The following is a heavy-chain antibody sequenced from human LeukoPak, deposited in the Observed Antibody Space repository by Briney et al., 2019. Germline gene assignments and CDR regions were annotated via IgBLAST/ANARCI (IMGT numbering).Heavy chain of an antibody. CDR3: ARDPHYSGSYPYYFDY. V-gene: IGHV3-30-3*01. Sequence: GGSLRLSCVASGFTFSNYAMGWVRQAPGKGLEWVAVISYDGSNKYYADSVKGRFTISRDNSKNTLYLQMNSLRAEDTAVYYCARDPHYSGSYPYYFDYWGQGTLVTVSS. D-gene: IGHD1-26*01. CDR2: ISYDGSNK. J-gene: IGHJ4*02. CDR1: GFTFSNYA.